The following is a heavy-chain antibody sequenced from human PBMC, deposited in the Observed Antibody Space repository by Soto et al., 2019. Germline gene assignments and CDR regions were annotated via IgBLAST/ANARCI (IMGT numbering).Heavy chain of an antibody. CDR1: GYTFTSYY. J-gene: IGHJ6*02. CDR3: AGDGRPRLITIFGVVTPPYGMDV. D-gene: IGHD3-3*01. CDR2: INPSGGST. Sequence: ASVKVSCKASGYTFTSYYMHWVRQAPGQGLEWMGIINPSGGSTSYAQKFQGRVTMTRDTSTSTVYMELSSLRSEDTAVYYCAGDGRPRLITIFGVVTPPYGMDVWGQGTTVTVSS. V-gene: IGHV1-46*01.